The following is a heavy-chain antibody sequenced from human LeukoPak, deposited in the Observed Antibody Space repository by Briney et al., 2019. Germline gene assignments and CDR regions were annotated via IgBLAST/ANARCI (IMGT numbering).Heavy chain of an antibody. J-gene: IGHJ4*02. D-gene: IGHD3-22*01. V-gene: IGHV3-33*01. Sequence: GGSLRLSCAASGFTFSSYGMHWVRQAPGKGLEWVSGIWYDGSNKYYADSVKGRFTISRDNSKNTLYLQMNSLRAEDTAVYYCARTYYYDSSGYYPFDYWGQGTLVTVSS. CDR2: IWYDGSNK. CDR1: GFTFSSYG. CDR3: ARTYYYDSSGYYPFDY.